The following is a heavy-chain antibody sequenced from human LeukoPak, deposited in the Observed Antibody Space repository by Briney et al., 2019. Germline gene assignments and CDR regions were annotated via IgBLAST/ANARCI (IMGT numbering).Heavy chain of an antibody. Sequence: ASVKVSCKASGYTFTGYYMHWVRQAPGQGLEWMGWINPNSGGTKYAQKFQGRVTMTRDTSISTAYMELSRLRSDDTAVYYCARASTRYSSSSWGQGTLVTVSS. CDR3: ARASTRYSSSS. CDR2: INPNSGGT. D-gene: IGHD6-13*01. V-gene: IGHV1-2*02. J-gene: IGHJ5*02. CDR1: GYTFTGYY.